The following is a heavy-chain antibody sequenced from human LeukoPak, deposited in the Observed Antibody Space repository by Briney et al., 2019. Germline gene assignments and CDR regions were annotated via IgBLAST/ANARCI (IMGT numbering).Heavy chain of an antibody. CDR3: ARDIQELGIDGKNWYFDL. V-gene: IGHV4-59*01. CDR1: GGSISSYY. Sequence: SETLSLTCTVSGGSISSYYWSWIRQPPGKGLEWIGYIYYSGSTNYNPSLKSRVTISVDTSKNQFSLKLSSVTAADTAVYYCARDIQELGIDGKNWYFDLWGRGTLVTVSS. D-gene: IGHD7-27*01. J-gene: IGHJ2*01. CDR2: IYYSGST.